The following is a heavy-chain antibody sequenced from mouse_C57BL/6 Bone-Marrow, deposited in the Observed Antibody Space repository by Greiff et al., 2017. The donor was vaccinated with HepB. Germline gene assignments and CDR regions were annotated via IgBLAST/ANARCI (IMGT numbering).Heavy chain of an antibody. CDR2: ISNGGGST. Sequence: EVKLMESGGGLVQPGGSLKLSCAASGFTFSDYYMYWVRQTPEKRLEWVAYISNGGGSTYYPDTVKGRFTISRDNAKNTLYLQMSRLKSEDTAMYYCARGGTTVVAPGAMDYWGQGTSVTVSS. CDR3: ARGGTTVVAPGAMDY. V-gene: IGHV5-12*01. D-gene: IGHD1-1*01. CDR1: GFTFSDYY. J-gene: IGHJ4*01.